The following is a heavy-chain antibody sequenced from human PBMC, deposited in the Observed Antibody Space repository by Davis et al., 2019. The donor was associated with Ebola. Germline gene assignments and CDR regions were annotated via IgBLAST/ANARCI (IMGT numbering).Heavy chain of an antibody. Sequence: GGSLRLSCAASGFIFSSYAMHWVRQAPGKGLEWVAVISYDGSNKYYADSVKGRFTISRDNSKNTLYLQMNSLRAEDTAVYYCARDLIFGVVSYYYYYGMDVWGQGTTVTVSS. V-gene: IGHV3-30*04. J-gene: IGHJ6*02. CDR3: ARDLIFGVVSYYYYYGMDV. D-gene: IGHD3-3*01. CDR1: GFIFSSYA. CDR2: ISYDGSNK.